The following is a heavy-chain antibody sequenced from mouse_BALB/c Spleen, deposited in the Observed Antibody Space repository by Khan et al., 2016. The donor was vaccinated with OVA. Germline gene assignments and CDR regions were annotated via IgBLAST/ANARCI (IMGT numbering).Heavy chain of an antibody. CDR2: ISSGSSTI. D-gene: IGHD2-1*01. J-gene: IGHJ1*01. CDR1: GFTFSSFG. V-gene: IGHV5-17*02. Sequence: EVQLQESGGGLVQPGGSRKLSCAASGFTFSSFGMHWVRQAPKKGLEWVAYISSGSSTIYYVDTVKGRFTIFRDNPKNTLFLQMTSLRSEDTAMYYCARSGGNFHWYFDVWGAGTSVTVSS. CDR3: ARSGGNFHWYFDV.